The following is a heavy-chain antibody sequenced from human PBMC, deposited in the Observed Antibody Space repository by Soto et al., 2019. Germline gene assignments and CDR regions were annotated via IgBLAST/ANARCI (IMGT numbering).Heavy chain of an antibody. V-gene: IGHV2-5*02. CDR2: IYWDDDK. J-gene: IGHJ4*02. D-gene: IGHD3-16*02. CDR1: GFSLSTSGVG. Sequence: SGPTLVNPTQTLTLTCTFSGFSLSTSGVGVGWIRQPPGKALEWLALIYWDDDKRYSPSLKSRLTITKDTSKNQVVLTMTNMDPVDTATYYCAHAXLLIYDYVWRSYRYFDYWGQGTLVTVSS. CDR3: AHAXLLIYDYVWRSYRYFDY.